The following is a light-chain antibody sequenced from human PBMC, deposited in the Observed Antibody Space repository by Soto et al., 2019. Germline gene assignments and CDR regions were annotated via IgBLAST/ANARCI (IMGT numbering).Light chain of an antibody. CDR3: QQSYSTPLT. CDR1: QSISDY. V-gene: IGKV1-39*01. CDR2: AAS. Sequence: DIQMTQSPSSLSASVGDRVTITCRASQSISDYLNWYQQIAGKSPKLLIYAASNLQSGVPSRFSGSGSGTDFTLTISSLQAEDFAVYYCQQSYSTPLTFGGGTKVEIK. J-gene: IGKJ4*01.